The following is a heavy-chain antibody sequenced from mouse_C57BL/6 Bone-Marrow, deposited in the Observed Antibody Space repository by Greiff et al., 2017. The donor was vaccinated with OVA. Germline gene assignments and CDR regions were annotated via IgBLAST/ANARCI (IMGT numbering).Heavy chain of an antibody. J-gene: IGHJ4*01. Sequence: EVKLQESGPGLVKPSQSLSLTCSVTGYSITSGYYWNWIRQFPGNKLEWMGYISYDGSNNYNPFHTNRISTPRDPSTNQFFLKLNSVTTEDTATYYCARESYAKDYYAMDYWGQGTSVTVSS. CDR2: ISYDGSN. D-gene: IGHD2-12*01. V-gene: IGHV3-6*01. CDR1: GYSITSGYY. CDR3: ARESYAKDYYAMDY.